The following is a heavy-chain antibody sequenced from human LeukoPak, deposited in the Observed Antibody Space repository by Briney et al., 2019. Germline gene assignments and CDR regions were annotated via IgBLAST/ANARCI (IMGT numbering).Heavy chain of an antibody. J-gene: IGHJ4*02. Sequence: GRSLRLSCAASGLTFSSYAMHWVRQAPGKGLEWVAVISYDGSNKYYADSVKGRFTISRDNSKNTLYLQMNSLRAEDTAVYYCARDQRQLNWFDYWGQGTLVTVSS. CDR3: ARDQRQLNWFDY. CDR1: GLTFSSYA. V-gene: IGHV3-30-3*01. D-gene: IGHD5-24*01. CDR2: ISYDGSNK.